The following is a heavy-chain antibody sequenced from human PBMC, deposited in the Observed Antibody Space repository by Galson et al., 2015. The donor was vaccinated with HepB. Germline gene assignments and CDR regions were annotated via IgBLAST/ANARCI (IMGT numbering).Heavy chain of an antibody. J-gene: IGHJ4*02. CDR3: AKDLSGYYGSGTCFDY. D-gene: IGHD3-10*01. CDR2: ISWNSGSI. Sequence: SLSLSCAASGFTFDDYAMHWVRQAPGKGLEWVSGISWNSGSIVYADSVKGRFTISRDNAKNSLYLQMNSLRAEDTALYYCAKDLSGYYGSGTCFDYWGQGTLVTVSS. CDR1: GFTFDDYA. V-gene: IGHV3-9*01.